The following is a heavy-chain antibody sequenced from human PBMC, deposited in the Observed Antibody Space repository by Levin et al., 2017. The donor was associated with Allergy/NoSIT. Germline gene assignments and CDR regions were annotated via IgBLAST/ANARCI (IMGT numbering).Heavy chain of an antibody. Sequence: GESLKISCAASGFTFSGSAMHWVRQASGKGLEWVGRIRSKANSYATAYAASVKGRFTISRDDSKNTAYLQMNSLKTEDTAVYYCTKHRIAAAGAYYYYMDVWGKGTTVTVSS. CDR1: GFTFSGSA. J-gene: IGHJ6*03. CDR3: TKHRIAAAGAYYYYMDV. V-gene: IGHV3-73*01. D-gene: IGHD6-13*01. CDR2: IRSKANSYAT.